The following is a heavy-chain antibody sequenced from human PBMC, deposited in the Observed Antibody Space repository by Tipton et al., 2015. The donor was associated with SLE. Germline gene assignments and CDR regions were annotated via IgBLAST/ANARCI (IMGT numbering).Heavy chain of an antibody. V-gene: IGHV4-59*01. CDR1: GGSISSYY. D-gene: IGHD6-13*01. J-gene: IGHJ4*02. Sequence: TLSLTCTVSGGSISSYYWSWIRQPPGKGLEWIGYIYYTGSTNYNTSLKSRVTISIDTSKNQFSLKLSSVTAADTAVYYCATSVGGSSPYYFDYWGQGTLVTVSS. CDR3: ATSVGGSSPYYFDY. CDR2: IYYTGST.